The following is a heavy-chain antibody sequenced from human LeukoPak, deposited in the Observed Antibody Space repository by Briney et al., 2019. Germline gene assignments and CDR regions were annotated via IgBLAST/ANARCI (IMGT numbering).Heavy chain of an antibody. CDR2: IKQDGSEK. Sequence: GGSLRLSCAASGFTFSSYWMSWVRQAPGKGLEWVANIKQDGSEKYYVDSVKGRLTISRDNAKNSLYLQMNSLRAEDTAVYYCAREGGPYYFDYWGQGTLVTVSS. CDR3: AREGGPYYFDY. J-gene: IGHJ4*02. V-gene: IGHV3-7*01. CDR1: GFTFSSYW. D-gene: IGHD1-26*01.